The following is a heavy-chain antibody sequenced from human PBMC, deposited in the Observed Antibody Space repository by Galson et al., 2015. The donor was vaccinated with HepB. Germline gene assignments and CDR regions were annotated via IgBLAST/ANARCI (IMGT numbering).Heavy chain of an antibody. Sequence: SVKVSCKASGYTFTSYYMHWVRQAPGQGLERMGIINPSGGSTSYAQKFQGRVTMTRDTSTSTVYMELSSLRSEDTAAYYCASTHSSGWYGAFDIWGQGTMVTVSS. D-gene: IGHD6-19*01. J-gene: IGHJ3*02. CDR2: INPSGGST. V-gene: IGHV1-46*01. CDR3: ASTHSSGWYGAFDI. CDR1: GYTFTSYY.